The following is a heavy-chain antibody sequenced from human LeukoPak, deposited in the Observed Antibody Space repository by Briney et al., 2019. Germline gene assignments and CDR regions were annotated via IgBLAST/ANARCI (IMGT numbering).Heavy chain of an antibody. D-gene: IGHD2-2*01. CDR1: GYTFTDYY. Sequence: ASVKVSCKASGYTFTDYYIHWVRQAPGQGLEWVGWINPNSGGTDYVQKFQGRVTMTRDTSISTAYMELSRLSYDDTAVYYCARMDCSSTSCYRYYYGMDVGGQGTTVTVS. V-gene: IGHV1-2*02. CDR3: ARMDCSSTSCYRYYYGMDV. CDR2: INPNSGGT. J-gene: IGHJ6*02.